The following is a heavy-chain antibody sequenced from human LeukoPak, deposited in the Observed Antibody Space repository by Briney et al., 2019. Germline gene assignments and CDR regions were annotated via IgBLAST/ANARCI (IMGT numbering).Heavy chain of an antibody. Sequence: PGGSLRLSCVASGFPLSSYSINWIRQAPGKGLEWVSYISPSSGNIYYLDSLQGRFTVSRDNDRNSLFLQIDSPTAEDTAVYFCVRVKGTYFDYWGQGALVTVSP. V-gene: IGHV3-48*01. D-gene: IGHD1-1*01. CDR1: GFPLSSYS. J-gene: IGHJ4*02. CDR3: VRVKGTYFDY. CDR2: ISPSSGNI.